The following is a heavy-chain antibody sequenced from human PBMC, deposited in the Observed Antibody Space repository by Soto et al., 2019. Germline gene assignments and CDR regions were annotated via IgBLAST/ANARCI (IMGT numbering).Heavy chain of an antibody. Sequence: GGSLRLSCAASGFTVSSNYMSWVRQAPGKGLEWVSVLYSGGSTYYADSVKGRFTISRDNSKNTLYLQMNSLRAEDTAVYYCERSGYGSGSYPVLSWGQGTLVTVFS. CDR2: LYSGGST. CDR3: ERSGYGSGSYPVLS. J-gene: IGHJ5*02. D-gene: IGHD3-10*01. V-gene: IGHV3-66*01. CDR1: GFTVSSNY.